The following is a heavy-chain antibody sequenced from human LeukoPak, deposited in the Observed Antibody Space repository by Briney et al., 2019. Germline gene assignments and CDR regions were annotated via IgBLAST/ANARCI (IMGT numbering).Heavy chain of an antibody. CDR3: ARAPSIPIDY. J-gene: IGHJ4*02. CDR1: GGTFSSYA. V-gene: IGHV1-18*01. D-gene: IGHD3-3*02. Sequence: GASVKVSCKASGGTFSSYAISWVRQAPGQGLEWMGWISAYNGNTNYAQKLQGRVTMTTDTSTSTAYMELRSLRSDDTAVYYCARAPSIPIDYWGQGTLVTVSS. CDR2: ISAYNGNT.